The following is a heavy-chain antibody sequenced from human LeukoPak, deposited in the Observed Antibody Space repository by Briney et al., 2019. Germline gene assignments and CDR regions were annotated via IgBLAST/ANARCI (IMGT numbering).Heavy chain of an antibody. CDR1: GGSISSSSYY. CDR2: MYSSGST. Sequence: SETLSLTCTVSGGSISSSSYYWGWIRQPPGKGLEWIGSMYSSGSTYYNPSPKSRVTISVDTSKNQFSLKLSSVTAADTAVYYCARGRRRWQQLVGNNWFDPWGQGTLVTVSS. CDR3: ARGRRRWQQLVGNNWFDP. V-gene: IGHV4-39*07. D-gene: IGHD6-13*01. J-gene: IGHJ5*02.